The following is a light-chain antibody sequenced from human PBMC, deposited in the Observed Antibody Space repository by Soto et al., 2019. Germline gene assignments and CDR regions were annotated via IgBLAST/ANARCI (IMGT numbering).Light chain of an antibody. V-gene: IGLV2-14*01. CDR3: SSYTSSSTLEV. CDR2: DVS. J-gene: IGLJ2*01. CDR1: SSAVGGYDY. Sequence: QSALTHPASVSGSPGQSITISCTGTSSAVGGYDYVSWYQQHPGKAPKLMIYDVSNRTSGVSNRFSGSKSGNTASLTISGLQAEDEADYYCSSYTSSSTLEVFGGGTKLTV.